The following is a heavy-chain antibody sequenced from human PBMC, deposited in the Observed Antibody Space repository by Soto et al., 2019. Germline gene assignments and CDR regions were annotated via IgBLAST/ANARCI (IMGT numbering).Heavy chain of an antibody. CDR2: MNPNSGNT. CDR3: ARFRARSGQCSYGYELGY. CDR1: GYTFTSYD. D-gene: IGHD5-18*01. J-gene: IGHJ4*02. V-gene: IGHV1-8*01. Sequence: ASVKVSCKASGYTFTSYDINWVRQATGQGLEWMGWMNPNSGNTGYAQKFQGRVTMTRNTSISTAYMELSSLRSDDTAVYYCARFRARSGQCSYGYELGYWGQGTPVPVSS.